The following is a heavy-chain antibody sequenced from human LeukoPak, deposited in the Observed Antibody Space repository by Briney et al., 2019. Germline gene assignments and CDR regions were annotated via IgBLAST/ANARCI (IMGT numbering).Heavy chain of an antibody. V-gene: IGHV1-2*02. J-gene: IGHJ6*04. CDR1: GYTFTDYY. D-gene: IGHD6-13*01. CDR2: INPHNGVT. CDR3: AVVLWASAALDV. Sequence: ASVTVSCKASGYTFTDYYLHWVRQAPGQGLEWMGRINPHNGVTDYAQNFQGRVTMTTDTSISTAYMELSRLRSDDTAVYHYAVVLWASAALDVWGKGTTVIVSP.